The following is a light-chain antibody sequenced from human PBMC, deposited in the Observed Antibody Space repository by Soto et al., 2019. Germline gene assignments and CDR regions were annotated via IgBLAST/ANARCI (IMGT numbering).Light chain of an antibody. CDR3: SSYTSSSTLYV. Sequence: QSVLTQPRSVSASPGQSVTISCTGTSSDVGGYNYVSWYQQHPGKAPKLMIYEVSNRPSGVSNRFSGSKSGNTASLTISGLQAEDEADYYCSSYTSSSTLYVFGTGTKVTVL. J-gene: IGLJ1*01. CDR1: SSDVGGYNY. V-gene: IGLV2-14*01. CDR2: EVS.